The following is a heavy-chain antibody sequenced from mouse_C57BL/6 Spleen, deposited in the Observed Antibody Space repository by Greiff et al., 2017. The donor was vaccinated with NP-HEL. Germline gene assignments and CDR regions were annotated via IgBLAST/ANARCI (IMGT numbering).Heavy chain of an antibody. CDR1: GYTFTSYW. D-gene: IGHD2-1*01. CDR3: ARSGYGNSNFDY. J-gene: IGHJ2*01. Sequence: VQLQQPGAELVMPGASVKLSCKASGYTFTSYWMHWVKQRPGQGLEWIGEIDPSDSYTNYNQKFKGKSTLTVDKSSSTAYMQLSSLTSEDSAVYYCARSGYGNSNFDYWGKGTTLTVSS. CDR2: IDPSDSYT. V-gene: IGHV1-69*01.